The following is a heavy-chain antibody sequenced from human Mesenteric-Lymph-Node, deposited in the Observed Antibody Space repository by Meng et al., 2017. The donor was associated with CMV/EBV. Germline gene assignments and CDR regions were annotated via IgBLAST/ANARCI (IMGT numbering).Heavy chain of an antibody. D-gene: IGHD1/OR15-1a*01. V-gene: IGHV2-5*05. Sequence: LPCPFSGFSLRPSGEGVAWIRQPPGKALEWLALIYWDDDKRYGPSLKNRLTITKDTSKNQVVLRMTNIDPVDTATYYCALQQHGDSGGLSYWGQGNLVTV. J-gene: IGHJ4*02. CDR1: GFSLRPSGEG. CDR3: ALQQHGDSGGLSY. CDR2: IYWDDDK.